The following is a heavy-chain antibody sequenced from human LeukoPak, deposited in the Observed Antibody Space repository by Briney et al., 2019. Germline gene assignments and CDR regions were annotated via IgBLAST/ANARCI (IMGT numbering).Heavy chain of an antibody. CDR3: ARELAADPYYDYAMDV. V-gene: IGHV3-33*01. D-gene: IGHD6-13*01. CDR1: GFIFSNYA. CDR2: TWYDGDHT. Sequence: QPGRSLRLSCAASGFIFSNYAMHWARQAPGKGLEWVAVTWYDGDHTYYADSVKGRFTISRDNLKNTLYLQMNSLRADDTAVYYCARELAADPYYDYAMDVWGQGTAVTVSS. J-gene: IGHJ6*02.